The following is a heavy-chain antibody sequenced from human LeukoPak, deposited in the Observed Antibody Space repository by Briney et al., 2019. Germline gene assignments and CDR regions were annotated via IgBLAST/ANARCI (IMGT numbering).Heavy chain of an antibody. V-gene: IGHV1-18*01. CDR1: GGTFSSYA. J-gene: IGHJ4*02. CDR3: ARDSGSEMATSDFDY. Sequence: GASVKVSCKASGGTFSSYAISWVRQAPGQGLEWMGWISAYNGNTNYAQKLQGRVTMTTDTSTSTAYMELRSLRSDDTAVYYCARDSGSEMATSDFDYWGQGTLVTVSS. D-gene: IGHD5-24*01. CDR2: ISAYNGNT.